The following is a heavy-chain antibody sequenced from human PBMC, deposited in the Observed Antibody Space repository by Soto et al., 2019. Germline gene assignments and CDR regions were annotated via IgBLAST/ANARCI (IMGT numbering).Heavy chain of an antibody. J-gene: IGHJ4*02. CDR1: GFTFSNYA. Sequence: EVQMLESGGGLVQPGGSLRLSCTASGFTFSNYAMSWVRQAPGMGLEWVSTISDSGVNTFFGDSMKDRFTISRDNSKSCVYLQLNPERAEPTAFYSCAGDIGADFFDYGGQGTLFTLSS. CDR3: AGDIGADFFDY. D-gene: IGHD6-25*01. CDR2: ISDSGVNT. V-gene: IGHV3-23*01.